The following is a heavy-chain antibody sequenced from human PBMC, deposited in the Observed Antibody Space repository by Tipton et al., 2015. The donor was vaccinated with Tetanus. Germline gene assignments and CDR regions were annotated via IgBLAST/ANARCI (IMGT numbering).Heavy chain of an antibody. D-gene: IGHD3-22*01. CDR2: IDPNSGGT. CDR3: ARDRGDYIFYGMDV. Sequence: QLVQSGAEVKKPGASVKDFCKASGYTFTCQYMYWVRQAPGQGLEWMGWIDPNSGGTVYAQKFQGRVTMTRDTSFSTAYMELSRLRSDDTAVYYCARDRGDYIFYGMDVWGPGTTVTVSS. J-gene: IGHJ6*02. CDR1: GYTFTCQY. V-gene: IGHV1-2*02.